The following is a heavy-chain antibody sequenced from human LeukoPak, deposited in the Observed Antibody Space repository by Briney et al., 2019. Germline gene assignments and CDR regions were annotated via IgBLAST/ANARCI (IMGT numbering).Heavy chain of an antibody. J-gene: IGHJ6*02. V-gene: IGHV1-18*01. CDR2: ISAYNGNT. CDR1: GYTFTSYG. D-gene: IGHD3-3*01. CDR3: ARDKYYDFWSGYYRPYYYGMDI. Sequence: GASVKVSCKASGYTFTSYGISWVRQAPGQGLEWMGWISAYNGNTNYAQKLQGRVTMTTDTSTSTAYMELRSLGSDDTAVYYCARDKYYDFWSGYYRPYYYGMDIWGQGTMVTVSS.